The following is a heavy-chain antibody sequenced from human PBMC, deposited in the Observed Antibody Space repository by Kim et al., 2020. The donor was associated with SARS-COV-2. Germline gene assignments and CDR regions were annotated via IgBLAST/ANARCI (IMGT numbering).Heavy chain of an antibody. CDR3: ARAGVDFWSGYYNYYYY. CDR2: ISSNGGST. V-gene: IGHV3-64*01. Sequence: GGSLRLSCAASGFTFSSYAMHWVRQAPGKGLEYVSAISSNGGSTYYANSVKGRFTISRDNSKNTPYLQMGSLRAEDMAVYYCARAGVDFWSGYYNYYYY. CDR1: GFTFSSYA. J-gene: IGHJ6*03. D-gene: IGHD3-3*01.